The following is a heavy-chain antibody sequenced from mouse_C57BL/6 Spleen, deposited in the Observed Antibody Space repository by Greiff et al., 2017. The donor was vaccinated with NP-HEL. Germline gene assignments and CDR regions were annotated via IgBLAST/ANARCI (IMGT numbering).Heavy chain of an antibody. Sequence: QVQLQQPGAELVKPGASVKLSCKASGYTFTSYWMHWVKQRPGQGLEWIGMIHPNSGSTNYNEKFKSKATLTVDKSSSKAYMQLSSLTSEDSAVYYCARRGTMVTEDYAMDYWGQGTSVTVSS. CDR2: IHPNSGST. CDR1: GYTFTSYW. J-gene: IGHJ4*01. D-gene: IGHD2-2*01. V-gene: IGHV1-64*01. CDR3: ARRGTMVTEDYAMDY.